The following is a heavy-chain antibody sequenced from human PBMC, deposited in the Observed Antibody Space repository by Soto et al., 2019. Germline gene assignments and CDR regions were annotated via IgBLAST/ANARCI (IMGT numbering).Heavy chain of an antibody. CDR2: IYYSGST. V-gene: IGHV4-59*01. D-gene: IGHD5-12*01. CDR1: GGSISSYY. Sequence: SETLSLTCTVSGGSISSYYWSWIRQPPGKGLEWIGYIYYSGSTNYNPSLKSRVTISVDTSKNQFSLKLSSVTAADTAVYYCARDDSGYGDYSDYWGQGTLVTV. CDR3: ARDDSGYGDYSDY. J-gene: IGHJ4*02.